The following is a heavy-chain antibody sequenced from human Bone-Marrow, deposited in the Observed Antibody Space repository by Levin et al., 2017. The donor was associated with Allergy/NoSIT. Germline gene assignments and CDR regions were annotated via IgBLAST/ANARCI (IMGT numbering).Heavy chain of an antibody. Sequence: QAGGSLRLSCAASGFTFSSYGMHWVRQAPGKGLEWVAVISYDGSNKYYADSVKGRFTISRDNSKNTLYLQMNSLRAEDTAVYYCAKDSHLGIVVVPAATNTPSYYYYYGMDVWGQGTTVTVSS. CDR2: ISYDGSNK. J-gene: IGHJ6*02. CDR3: AKDSHLGIVVVPAATNTPSYYYYYGMDV. D-gene: IGHD2-2*03. CDR1: GFTFSSYG. V-gene: IGHV3-30*18.